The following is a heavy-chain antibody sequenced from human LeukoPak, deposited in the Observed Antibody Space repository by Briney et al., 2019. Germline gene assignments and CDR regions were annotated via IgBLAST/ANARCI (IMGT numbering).Heavy chain of an antibody. CDR2: IRSKTYGGTT. V-gene: IGHV3-49*03. Sequence: LPGGSLRLSCTASGFTFGDYAMSWFRQAPGKGLEWVGFIRSKTYGGTTEYAASVKGRFTFSRDDSKSIAYLQMNSLKTEDTAVYYCRRSYYDSSGYYDYWGQGTLVTVSS. J-gene: IGHJ4*02. D-gene: IGHD3-22*01. CDR1: GFTFGDYA. CDR3: RRSYYDSSGYYDY.